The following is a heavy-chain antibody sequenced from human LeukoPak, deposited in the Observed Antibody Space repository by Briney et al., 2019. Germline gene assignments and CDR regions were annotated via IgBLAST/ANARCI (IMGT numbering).Heavy chain of an antibody. CDR3: ASPSKLVISRGGFDI. Sequence: SETLSLTCSVSGGPISGHYWSWIRQPPGKGLEWIGFIYYNGRTRYNPSLQSRVTISADTSKNHLSLKLTSVTAADTAVYYCASPSKLVISRGGFDIWGQGTMVTVSA. D-gene: IGHD3-22*01. CDR2: IYYNGRT. J-gene: IGHJ3*02. V-gene: IGHV4-59*08. CDR1: GGPISGHY.